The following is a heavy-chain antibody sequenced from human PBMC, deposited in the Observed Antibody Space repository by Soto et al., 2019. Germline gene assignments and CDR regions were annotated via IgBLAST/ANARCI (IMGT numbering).Heavy chain of an antibody. CDR2: IGTAGDT. CDR1: GFTFSSYD. J-gene: IGHJ4*02. CDR3: ARGTSVAGLDY. Sequence: GGSLRLSCAASGFTFSSYDMHWVRQATGKGLEWVSAIGTAGDTYYPGSVKGRFTISRENAKNSLYLQMNSLRAGDTAVYYCARGTSVAGLDYWGQGTLVTVSS. D-gene: IGHD6-19*01. V-gene: IGHV3-13*01.